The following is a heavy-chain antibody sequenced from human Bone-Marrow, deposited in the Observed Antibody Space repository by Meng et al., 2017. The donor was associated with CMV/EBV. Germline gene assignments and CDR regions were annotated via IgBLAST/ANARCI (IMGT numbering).Heavy chain of an antibody. CDR1: GFTFSSYG. D-gene: IGHD3-3*01. CDR3: ARDPYDFWSGLRGHPGYFDY. Sequence: GESLKISCAASGFTFSSYGMHWVRQAPGKGLVWVSRINSDGTSTSYADSVKGRFTISRDNAKNTLYLQMNSLRAEDTAVYYCARDPYDFWSGLRGHPGYFDYWGQGTLVTVSS. CDR2: INSDGTST. V-gene: IGHV3-74*01. J-gene: IGHJ4*02.